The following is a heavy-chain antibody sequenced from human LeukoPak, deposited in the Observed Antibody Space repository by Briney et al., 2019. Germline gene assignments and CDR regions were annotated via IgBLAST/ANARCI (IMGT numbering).Heavy chain of an antibody. V-gene: IGHV3-49*04. J-gene: IGHJ4*02. CDR3: NRYSSGWYNSDY. Sequence: PGGSLRLSCTASGFTLGDYAMSWVRQAPGKGLEWVRFIRSTTYGGTTEYAASVKGRFTISRDDSKSIAYLQMNSLKTEDIAVYYCNRYSSGWYNSDYWGQATLVTVSS. CDR1: GFTLGDYA. CDR2: IRSTTYGGTT. D-gene: IGHD6-19*01.